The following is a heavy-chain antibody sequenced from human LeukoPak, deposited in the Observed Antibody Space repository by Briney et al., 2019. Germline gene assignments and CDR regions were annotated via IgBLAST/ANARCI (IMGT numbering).Heavy chain of an antibody. D-gene: IGHD6-19*01. CDR1: GGSVSSGSYY. V-gene: IGHV4-61*01. CDR2: IYYSGST. J-gene: IGHJ4*02. CDR3: ARGLTR. Sequence: SETLSLTCTVSGGSVSSGSYYWRWLRQPPGKGLEWIGYIYYSGSTNYNPSLKSRVTISVDTSKNQFSLKLSSVTAADTAVYYCARGLTRWGQGTLVTVSS.